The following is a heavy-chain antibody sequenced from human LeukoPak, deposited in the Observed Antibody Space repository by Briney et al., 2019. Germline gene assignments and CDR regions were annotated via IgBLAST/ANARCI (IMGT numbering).Heavy chain of an antibody. CDR3: AKDLRGVIFGFDY. CDR2: IRYDGSNK. D-gene: IGHD3-10*01. Sequence: GGSLRLSCAASGFTFSSYGMHWVHQAPGRGLEWVAFIRYDGSNKYYADSVKGRFTISRDNSKNTLYLQMNSLRAEDTAVYYCAKDLRGVIFGFDYWGQGTLVTVSS. CDR1: GFTFSSYG. J-gene: IGHJ4*02. V-gene: IGHV3-30*02.